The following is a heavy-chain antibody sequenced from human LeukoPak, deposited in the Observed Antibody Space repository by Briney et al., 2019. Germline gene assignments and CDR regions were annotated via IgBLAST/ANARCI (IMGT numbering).Heavy chain of an antibody. CDR3: ARENSGSYREFDY. V-gene: IGHV4-4*07. Sequence: SETLSLTCTVSGGSISSYYWSWIRQPAGKGLEWIGRIYTSGSTNYNASLKSRVSMSVDTSTNQFSLKLSSVTAADTAVFYCARENSGSYREFDYWGQGTLVTVS. CDR1: GGSISSYY. J-gene: IGHJ4*02. D-gene: IGHD1-26*01. CDR2: IYTSGST.